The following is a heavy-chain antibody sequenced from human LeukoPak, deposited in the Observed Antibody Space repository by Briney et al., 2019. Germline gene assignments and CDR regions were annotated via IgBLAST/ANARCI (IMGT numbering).Heavy chain of an antibody. CDR3: AREPRRGGAPMVRGAPSGIFDY. CDR2: IYYSGST. D-gene: IGHD3-10*01. J-gene: IGHJ4*02. CDR1: GGSISSSSYY. V-gene: IGHV4-39*02. Sequence: PSETLSLTCTVSGGSISSSSYYWGWIRQPPGKGLEWIGSIYYSGSTYYNPSLKSRVTISVDTSKNQFSLKLSSVTAADTAVYYCAREPRRGGAPMVRGAPSGIFDYWGQGTLVTVSS.